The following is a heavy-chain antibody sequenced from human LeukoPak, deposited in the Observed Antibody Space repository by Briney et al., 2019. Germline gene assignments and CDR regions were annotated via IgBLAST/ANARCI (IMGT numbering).Heavy chain of an antibody. CDR1: GFPFSSYA. J-gene: IGHJ6*02. CDR3: ARGDFWSGYSSHYYYYGMDV. CDR2: ISGSGGST. D-gene: IGHD3-3*01. Sequence: GGSLRLSCAASGFPFSSYAMSWVRPAPGKGLEWVSAISGSGGSTYYADSVKGRFTISRDNSKNTLYLQMNSLRAEDTAVYYCARGDFWSGYSSHYYYYGMDVWGQGTTVTVSS. V-gene: IGHV3-23*01.